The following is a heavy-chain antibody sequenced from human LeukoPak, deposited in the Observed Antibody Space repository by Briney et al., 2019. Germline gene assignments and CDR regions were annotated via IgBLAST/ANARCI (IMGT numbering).Heavy chain of an antibody. Sequence: GGSLRLSCAASGFTLSSYAMSWVRQGPGKGLEWVSAISVSGNTYHADSVKGRFTISRDNAKNSLYLQMNSLRAEDTAVYYCARDRTDAFDIWGQGTMVTVSS. CDR2: ISVSGNT. J-gene: IGHJ3*02. CDR1: GFTLSSYA. V-gene: IGHV3-23*01. CDR3: ARDRTDAFDI.